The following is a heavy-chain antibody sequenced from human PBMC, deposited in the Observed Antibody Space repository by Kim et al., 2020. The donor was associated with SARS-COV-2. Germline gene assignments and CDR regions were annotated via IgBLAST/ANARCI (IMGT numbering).Heavy chain of an antibody. CDR1: GFTFSSYA. D-gene: IGHD6-13*01. Sequence: GGSLRLSCAASGFTFSSYAMSWVRQAPGKRLEWVSTISGSGGSTSYADSLKGRFTVSRDNSKNTLYLQINSLRAEDTAVYYCAKIPIAAAGTPFDYWGQGTLVTVSS. V-gene: IGHV3-23*01. CDR2: ISGSGGST. J-gene: IGHJ4*02. CDR3: AKIPIAAAGTPFDY.